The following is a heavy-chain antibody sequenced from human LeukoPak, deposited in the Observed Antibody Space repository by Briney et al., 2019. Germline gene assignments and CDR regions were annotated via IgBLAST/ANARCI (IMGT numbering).Heavy chain of an antibody. Sequence: SETLSLTCTVSGGSISSYYWSWIRQPPGKGLEWIGYIYYSGSSNYNPSLRSRVTISVDTSKNQFSLRLSSVTAADTAVYYCARVTGYVMEDYFDYWGQGTLVTVSS. D-gene: IGHD6-13*01. CDR1: GGSISSYY. CDR3: ARVTGYVMEDYFDY. CDR2: IYYSGSS. J-gene: IGHJ4*02. V-gene: IGHV4-59*01.